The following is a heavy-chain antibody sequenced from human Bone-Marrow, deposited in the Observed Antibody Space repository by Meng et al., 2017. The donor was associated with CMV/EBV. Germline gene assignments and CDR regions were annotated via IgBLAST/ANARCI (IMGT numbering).Heavy chain of an antibody. J-gene: IGHJ2*01. D-gene: IGHD5-18*01. CDR1: GGSFSGYF. V-gene: IGHV4-34*01. CDR2: IAHSGST. Sequence: SETLSLTCAVYGGSFSGYFWSWIRQPPGKGLEWIGEIAHSGSTNYNPSLKSRVTISVDTSKNQFSLKLSSVIAADTAVYYCARRQRGYRDWYFDLWGRDTLVPVSS. CDR3: ARRQRGYRDWYFDL.